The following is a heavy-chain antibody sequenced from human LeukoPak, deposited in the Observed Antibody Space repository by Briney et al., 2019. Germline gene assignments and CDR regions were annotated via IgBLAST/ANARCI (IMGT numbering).Heavy chain of an antibody. V-gene: IGHV3-30*02. CDR1: GFTFSSYG. J-gene: IGHJ4*02. CDR3: AKRNRACSGGSCYSSLPAPLRD. Sequence: PGGSLRLSCAASGFTFSSYGMHWVRQAPGKGLDWVAFIHHDGSNKYYADSVRGRFTISRDNSKNTLYLQMNSLRAEDTAVYYCAKRNRACSGGSCYSSLPAPLRDWGQGTLVTVSS. CDR2: IHHDGSNK. D-gene: IGHD2-15*01.